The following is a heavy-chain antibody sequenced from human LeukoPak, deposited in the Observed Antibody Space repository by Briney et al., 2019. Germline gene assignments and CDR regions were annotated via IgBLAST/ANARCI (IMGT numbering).Heavy chain of an antibody. CDR1: GFTFSSYA. Sequence: GGSLRLSCAASGFTFSSYAMSWVRQAPGKGLEWVSAISGSGGSTYYADSVKGRFTISRDNSKNTLYLQMNSLRAEDTAVYYCAKASPEGCYFYYYGMDVWGQGTTVTVSS. J-gene: IGHJ6*02. CDR2: ISGSGGST. V-gene: IGHV3-23*01. CDR3: AKASPEGCYFYYYGMDV.